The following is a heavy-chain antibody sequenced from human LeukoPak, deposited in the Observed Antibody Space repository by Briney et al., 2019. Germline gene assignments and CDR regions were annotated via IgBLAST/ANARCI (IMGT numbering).Heavy chain of an antibody. V-gene: IGHV4-34*01. J-gene: IGHJ4*02. CDR1: GGSFSDYY. Sequence: PSETLSLTCAVYGGSFSDYYWSWIRQPPGKGLEWIGKINHSGSTNYNPCLKSRVTISVDTSKNQFSLKVSAVTAADTAVYYCARGEGARDGYNYEGPFYFDYWGQGTLVTVSS. CDR3: ARGEGARDGYNYEGPFYFDY. D-gene: IGHD5-24*01. CDR2: INHSGST.